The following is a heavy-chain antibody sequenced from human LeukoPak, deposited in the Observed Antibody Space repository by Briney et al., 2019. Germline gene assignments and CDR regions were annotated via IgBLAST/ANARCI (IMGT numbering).Heavy chain of an antibody. D-gene: IGHD5-18*01. CDR1: GFTFSDYW. CDR3: ARHSYGYNY. CDR2: IKQDGSEK. J-gene: IGHJ4*02. Sequence: GGSLRLSCIASGFTFSDYWMHWVRQAPGKGLEWVANIKQDGSEKYYVDSVKGRFTISRDNAKNSLYLQMNSLRAEDTAVYYCARHSYGYNYWGQGTLVTVSS. V-gene: IGHV3-7*03.